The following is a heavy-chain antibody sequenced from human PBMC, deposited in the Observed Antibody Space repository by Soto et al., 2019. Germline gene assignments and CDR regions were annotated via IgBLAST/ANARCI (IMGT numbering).Heavy chain of an antibody. CDR3: ANLPLSGSGFDC. V-gene: IGHV3-9*01. CDR1: GFTFDDYA. Sequence: GGSLRLSCVASGFTFDDYAIHWVRQAPGKGLEWVSGISWNGAATGYADSVKGRFTISRDNAKNSLYLQMSSLRTEDTAIYYCANLPLSGSGFDCWGQGTLVTVSS. J-gene: IGHJ4*02. CDR2: ISWNGAAT. D-gene: IGHD3-10*01.